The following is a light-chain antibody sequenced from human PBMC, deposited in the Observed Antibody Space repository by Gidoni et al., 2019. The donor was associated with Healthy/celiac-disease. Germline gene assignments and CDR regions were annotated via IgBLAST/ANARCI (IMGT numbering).Light chain of an antibody. J-gene: IGLJ2*01. CDR2: DNN. CDR3: GTWDSSLSVV. Sequence: QSVLMQPPSVSAAPGQTVTISCSGSSSNIGNNYVSWYQQLPGTAPKLLIYDNNKRPSGIPDRFSGSKSGTSATLGITGLQTGDEADYYCGTWDSSLSVVFGGGTKLTVL. CDR1: SSNIGNNY. V-gene: IGLV1-51*01.